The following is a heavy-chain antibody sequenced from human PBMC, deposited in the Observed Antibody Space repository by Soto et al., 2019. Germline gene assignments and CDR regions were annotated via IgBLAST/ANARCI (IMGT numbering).Heavy chain of an antibody. Sequence: PGGSLRLSCVASEFAFSRYWMHWVRHPPGKGLEWVSPISSSGSYIYYADSVKGRFTISRDNAKNSLFLQMNSLRAEDTAVYYCARDEESSWYKSYYYYGMDVWGQGTTVTVSS. J-gene: IGHJ6*02. D-gene: IGHD6-13*01. CDR3: ARDEESSWYKSYYYYGMDV. CDR2: ISSSGSYI. CDR1: EFAFSRYW. V-gene: IGHV3-21*01.